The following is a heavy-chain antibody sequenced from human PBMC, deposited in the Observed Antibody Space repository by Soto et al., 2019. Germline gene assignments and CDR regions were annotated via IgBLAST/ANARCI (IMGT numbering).Heavy chain of an antibody. CDR3: AKVAYCSSTSCSSYYMDV. D-gene: IGHD2-2*01. J-gene: IGHJ6*03. CDR2: ISGSGGST. CDR1: GFTFSSYA. V-gene: IGHV3-23*01. Sequence: PGGSLRLSCAASGFTFSSYAMSWVRQAPGKGLEWVSAISGSGGSTYYADSVKGRFTISRDNSKNTLYLQMNSLRAEDTAVYYCAKVAYCSSTSCSSYYMDVWGKGTTVTVSS.